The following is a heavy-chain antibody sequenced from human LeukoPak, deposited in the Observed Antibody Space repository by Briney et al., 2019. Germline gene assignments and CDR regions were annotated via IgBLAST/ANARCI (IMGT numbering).Heavy chain of an antibody. CDR1: GFTFSSYA. CDR2: ISGSGGST. CDR3: AKAGWNLYYFDY. J-gene: IGHJ4*02. D-gene: IGHD1-7*01. Sequence: GGSLRLSCAASGFTFSSYAMSWVRQAPGKGLEWVSAISGSGGSTYYADSVKGRFTISRDNSRNTLYLQMNSLRAEDTAVYYCAKAGWNLYYFDYWGQGTLVTVSS. V-gene: IGHV3-23*01.